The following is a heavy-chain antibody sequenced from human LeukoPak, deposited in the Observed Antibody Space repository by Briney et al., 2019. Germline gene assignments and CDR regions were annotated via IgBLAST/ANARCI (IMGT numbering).Heavy chain of an antibody. CDR3: ARDSSFYAFDI. D-gene: IGHD3-16*02. CDR1: GGSIGSSSFY. CDR2: INYSGDT. Sequence: SETLSLTCTVSGGSIGSSSFYWGWIRQPPGQGLEWIETINYSGDTYYNPSLKSRVTISVDSSRNQFSLKLSSVTAEDTAVYYCARDSSFYAFDIWGQGTMVTVSS. J-gene: IGHJ3*02. V-gene: IGHV4-39*02.